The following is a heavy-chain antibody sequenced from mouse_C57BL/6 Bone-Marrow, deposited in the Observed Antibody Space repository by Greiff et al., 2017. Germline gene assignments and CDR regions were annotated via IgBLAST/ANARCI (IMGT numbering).Heavy chain of an antibody. V-gene: IGHV1-69*01. Sequence: QVQLQQPGAELVMPGASVKLSCKASGYTFTSYWMHWVKQRPGQGLEWIGGIYPSDSYTNYNQKFKGKSTLTVDKSSSTAYMQLSSLTSEDSAVYYCARIRYYFDYWGQGTTLTVSS. CDR1: GYTFTSYW. CDR3: ARIRYYFDY. J-gene: IGHJ2*01. CDR2: IYPSDSYT. D-gene: IGHD3-2*02.